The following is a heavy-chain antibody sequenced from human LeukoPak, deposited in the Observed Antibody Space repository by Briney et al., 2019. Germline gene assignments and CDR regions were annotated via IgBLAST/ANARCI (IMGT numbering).Heavy chain of an antibody. J-gene: IGHJ4*02. V-gene: IGHV3-7*01. Sequence: PGGSLRLSCAASGFTFSSYWMSWVRQAPGKGLEWVANIKQDGSEKYYVDSVKGRFTISRDNAKNSLYLQMNSLRAEDTAVYYCARDGDYYDSRGPRGYFDYWGQGTLVTVSS. CDR3: ARDGDYYDSRGPRGYFDY. CDR2: IKQDGSEK. CDR1: GFTFSSYW. D-gene: IGHD3-22*01.